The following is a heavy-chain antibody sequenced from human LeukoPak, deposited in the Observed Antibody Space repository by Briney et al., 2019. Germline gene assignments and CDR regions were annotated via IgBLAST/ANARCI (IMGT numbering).Heavy chain of an antibody. V-gene: IGHV3-74*01. CDR2: INGDGSST. CDR3: ARAPYGGCADY. D-gene: IGHD4/OR15-4a*01. CDR1: GFTFSTYW. J-gene: IGHJ4*02. Sequence: PGGSLRLSCAPSGFTFSTYWMHWVRQAPGKGLVWVSRINGDGSSTTYADSVKGRFTISRDNAKNTLYLQMNSLRAEDTAVYYCARAPYGGCADYWGQGTLVTVSS.